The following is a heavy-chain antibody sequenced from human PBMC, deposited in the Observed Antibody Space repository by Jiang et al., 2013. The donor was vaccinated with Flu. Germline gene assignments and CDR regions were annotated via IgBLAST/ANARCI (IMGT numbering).Heavy chain of an antibody. D-gene: IGHD4-17*01. CDR1: GGSVSSGSYY. J-gene: IGHJ5*02. CDR3: ARDHYGDSS. CDR2: IYYSGST. Sequence: LLKPSETLSLTCTVSGGSVSSGSYYWSWIRQPPGKGLEWIGYIYYSGSTNYNPSLKSRVTISVDTSKNQFSLKLSSVTAADTAVYYCARDHYGDSSWGQGTLVTVSS. V-gene: IGHV4-61*01.